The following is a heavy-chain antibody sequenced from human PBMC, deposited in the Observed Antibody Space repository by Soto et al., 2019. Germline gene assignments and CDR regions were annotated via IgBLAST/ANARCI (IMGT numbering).Heavy chain of an antibody. V-gene: IGHV1-18*01. D-gene: IGHD2-15*01. CDR1: GYTFTSYG. CDR3: GRRHCSSGSSCYTNYYYYMDV. J-gene: IGHJ6*03. CDR2: ISAYNGNT. Sequence: VQLVQSGAEVKKPGASVKVSCKASGYTFTSYGISWVRQAPGQGLEWMGWISAYNGNTNYAQKLQGRVTMTTDTSTRTASIELRRLITADTTVYYYGRRHCSSGSSCYTNYYYYMDVWGKGTTVTVSS.